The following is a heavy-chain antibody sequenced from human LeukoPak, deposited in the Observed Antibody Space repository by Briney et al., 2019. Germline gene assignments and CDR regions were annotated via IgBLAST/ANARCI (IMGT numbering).Heavy chain of an antibody. CDR3: AKDPYRVVVATGNYLDP. V-gene: IGHV3-30*18. CDR2: ISHDGSNI. D-gene: IGHD2-21*01. CDR1: GFTFYNYG. Sequence: GGSLRLSCAASGFTFYNYGMHWVRQAPGKGLEWVAVISHDGSNIHYGDSVKGRFIISRDNSKNTLYLQMNSLRVEDTAVYYCAKDPYRVVVATGNYLDPWGQGTLVTVSA. J-gene: IGHJ5*02.